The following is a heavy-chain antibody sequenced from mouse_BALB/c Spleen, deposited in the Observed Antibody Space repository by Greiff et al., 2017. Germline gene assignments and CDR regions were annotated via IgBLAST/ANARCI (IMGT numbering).Heavy chain of an antibody. J-gene: IGHJ2*01. D-gene: IGHD1-2*01. V-gene: IGHV1-5*01. Sequence: VQLKESGTVLARPGASVKMSCKASGYTFTSYWMHWVKQRPGQGLEWIGAIYPGNSDTSYNQKFKGKAKLTAVTSTSTAYMELSSLTNEDSAVYYCTKIEGYGVFDYWGQGTTLTVSS. CDR3: TKIEGYGVFDY. CDR2: IYPGNSDT. CDR1: GYTFTSYW.